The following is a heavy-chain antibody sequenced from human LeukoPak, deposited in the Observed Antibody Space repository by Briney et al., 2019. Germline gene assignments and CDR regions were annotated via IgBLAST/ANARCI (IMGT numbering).Heavy chain of an antibody. Sequence: SETLSLTCTVSGDSINSGSHHWGWIRQPPGKGLEWIGSIQHSGNTYYNPSLKSRLTISVDTSKNQFSLKLNSVTAADTAVYYCARDGSHWGQGTLVTVSS. V-gene: IGHV4-39*02. CDR3: ARDGSH. J-gene: IGHJ4*02. CDR1: GDSINSGSHH. D-gene: IGHD2-2*03. CDR2: IQHSGNT.